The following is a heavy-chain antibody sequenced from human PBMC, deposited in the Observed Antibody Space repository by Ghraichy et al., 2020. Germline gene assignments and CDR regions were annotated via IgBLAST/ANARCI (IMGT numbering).Heavy chain of an antibody. V-gene: IGHV3-21*01. CDR2: IGTGSSHI. D-gene: IGHD6-19*01. CDR3: ARIAVSGSWYFDL. J-gene: IGHJ2*01. CDR1: GFTFSSSS. Sequence: GGSLRLSCAASGFTFSSSSMVWVRQAPGKGLEWVSSIGTGSSHIYYADSMRGRFTISRDNAKNSLYLQMNSLRAEDTAVYYCARIAVSGSWYFDLWGRGTLFTVSS.